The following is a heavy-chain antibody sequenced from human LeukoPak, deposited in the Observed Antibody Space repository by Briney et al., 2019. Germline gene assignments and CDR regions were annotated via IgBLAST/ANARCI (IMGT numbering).Heavy chain of an antibody. V-gene: IGHV3-23*01. D-gene: IGHD1-7*01. Sequence: PGGSLRLSCTASGFTFASYAMSWVRQAPGKGLEWVSGISGRGLRTNYADSVKGRFAISRDNSKNTLYLQMNSLRAEDTAVYYCAKLNNWNYLDYWGQGTLVTVSS. CDR3: AKLNNWNYLDY. J-gene: IGHJ4*02. CDR2: ISGRGLRT. CDR1: GFTFASYA.